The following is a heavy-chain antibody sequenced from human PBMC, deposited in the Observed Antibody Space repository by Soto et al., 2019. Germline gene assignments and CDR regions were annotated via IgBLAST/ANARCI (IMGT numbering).Heavy chain of an antibody. Sequence: GGSLRLSCAASGFTFSGYGMHWVRQAPGEGLEWVAIISYDASNKYYADSVKGRFTISRDNSKNTLYLEMNSLRAEDTALYYCAKNLFYDFWNGYLMDVWGQGTTVTVSS. D-gene: IGHD3-3*01. CDR1: GFTFSGYG. V-gene: IGHV3-30*18. CDR3: AKNLFYDFWNGYLMDV. J-gene: IGHJ6*02. CDR2: ISYDASNK.